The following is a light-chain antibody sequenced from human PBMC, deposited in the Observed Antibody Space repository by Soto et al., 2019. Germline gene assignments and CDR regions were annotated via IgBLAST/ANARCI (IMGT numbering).Light chain of an antibody. J-gene: IGLJ1*01. Sequence: QAVLTQPPSVSGAPGQRVTISCTGSSSNIGAGFDVHWCQQLPGTAPKLIIFDVSKRPSGVPNRFSGSKSGNTASLTISGLRAEDEADYYCCSYVGRNTYVFGTGTKVTVL. CDR2: DVS. V-gene: IGLV1-40*01. CDR3: CSYVGRNTYV. CDR1: SSNIGAGFD.